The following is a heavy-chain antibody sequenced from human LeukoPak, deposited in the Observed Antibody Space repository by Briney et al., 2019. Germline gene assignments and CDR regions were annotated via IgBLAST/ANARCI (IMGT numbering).Heavy chain of an antibody. CDR3: AANTPRVVREDAFDI. CDR2: IVVGSGNT. CDR1: GFTFTSSA. J-gene: IGHJ3*02. Sequence: SVKVSCKASGFTFTSSAMQWVRQPRGQRLEWIGWIVVGSGNTNYARNFQERVTITRDMSTSTAYMELSSLRSEDTAVYYCAANTPRVVREDAFDIWGQGTMVTVSS. V-gene: IGHV1-58*02. D-gene: IGHD2-21*01.